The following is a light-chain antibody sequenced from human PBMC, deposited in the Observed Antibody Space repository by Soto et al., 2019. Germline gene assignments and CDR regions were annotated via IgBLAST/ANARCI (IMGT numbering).Light chain of an antibody. CDR3: QPYNDYSWT. J-gene: IGKJ1*01. V-gene: IGKV1-5*03. CDR1: QSIGIW. CDR2: KAS. Sequence: IQMTQSPSTLSASVGDRVAITCRASQSIGIWLAWYQKKPGKAPRFLIYKASTFQTGVPSRFSGSGSGTEFTPTISSLQPDDFATYYCQPYNDYSWTFGQGTKVEIK.